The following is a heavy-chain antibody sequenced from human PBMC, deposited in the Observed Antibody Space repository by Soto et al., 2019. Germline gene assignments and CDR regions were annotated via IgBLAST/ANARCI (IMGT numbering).Heavy chain of an antibody. CDR1: GGTFSSYA. CDR3: ARDRVGYCSGGSCYSHYYYGMDV. V-gene: IGHV1-69*13. J-gene: IGHJ6*02. CDR2: IIPIFGTA. Sequence: SVKVSCKASGGTFSSYAISWVRQAPGQGLEWMGGIIPIFGTANYAQKFEGRVTITADESTSTAYMELSSLRSEDTAVYYCARDRVGYCSGGSCYSHYYYGMDVWGQGTTVTVSS. D-gene: IGHD2-15*01.